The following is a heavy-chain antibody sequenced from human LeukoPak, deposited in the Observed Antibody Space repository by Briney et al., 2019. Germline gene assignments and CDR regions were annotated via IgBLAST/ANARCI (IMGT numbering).Heavy chain of an antibody. Sequence: ASVKVSCKASGYTFINYGISWVRQAPGQGLEWMGWISAYNGNTNYAQKVQGRVTMTTDTSTSTAYMELRSLRSDDTAVYYCARDNSLIGVRFLDPPSWFDPWGQGTLVTVSS. CDR1: GYTFINYG. CDR3: ARDNSLIGVRFLDPPSWFDP. J-gene: IGHJ5*02. CDR2: ISAYNGNT. D-gene: IGHD3-3*01. V-gene: IGHV1-18*01.